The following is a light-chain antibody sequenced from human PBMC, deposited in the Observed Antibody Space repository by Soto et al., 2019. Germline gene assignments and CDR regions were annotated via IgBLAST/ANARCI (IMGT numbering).Light chain of an antibody. J-gene: IGKJ2*01. Sequence: DIQMTQAPSSLSASVGDRVTIICRASQDIRNSLGWFQQKPGKAPKRLIYAASSLESGVPSGFSGSGSGTEFTLTISSLQPEDFASYYCLQHNSFPYTFGQGTKLETK. CDR2: AAS. CDR1: QDIRNS. CDR3: LQHNSFPYT. V-gene: IGKV1-17*01.